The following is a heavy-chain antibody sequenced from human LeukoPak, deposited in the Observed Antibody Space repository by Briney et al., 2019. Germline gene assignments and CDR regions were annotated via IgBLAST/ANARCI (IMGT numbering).Heavy chain of an antibody. D-gene: IGHD3-22*01. J-gene: IGHJ6*03. CDR3: AKGNYFDSSGYYYYYNYYMDV. V-gene: IGHV3-23*01. Sequence: GGSLRLSCAASGFIFNTYAMSWVRQAPGKGPEWVSAISGTGGHTYYAGSVRGRLTISRDNSKKTLYLQMNSLRVEDTAVYYCAKGNYFDSSGYYYYYNYYMDVWGKGTTVTVSS. CDR1: GFIFNTYA. CDR2: ISGTGGHT.